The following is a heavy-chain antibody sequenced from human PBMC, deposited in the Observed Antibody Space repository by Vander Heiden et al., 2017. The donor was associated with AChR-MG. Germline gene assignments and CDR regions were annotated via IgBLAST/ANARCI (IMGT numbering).Heavy chain of an antibody. J-gene: IGHJ4*02. Sequence: QVQLQESGPGLVKPSETLSLTCTVSGGSISSYYWSWIRQPPGKGLEWIGYIYYSGSTNYNPSLKSRVTISVDTSKNQFSLKLSSVTAADTAVYYCAGHSSGWLDYWGQGTLVTVSS. V-gene: IGHV4-59*01. CDR2: IYYSGST. CDR3: AGHSSGWLDY. CDR1: GGSISSYY. D-gene: IGHD6-19*01.